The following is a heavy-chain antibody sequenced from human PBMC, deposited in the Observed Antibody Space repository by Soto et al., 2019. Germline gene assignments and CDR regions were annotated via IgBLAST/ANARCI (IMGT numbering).Heavy chain of an antibody. CDR1: GGSISSYY. V-gene: IGHV4-59*01. Sequence: ASETLCLTCTVSGGSISSYYWSWIRQPPGKGLEWIGYIYYSGSTNYNPSLKSRVTISVGTSKNQFSLKLSSVTAADTAVYYCARVTVAGSSDYFDYWGQGTLVTVSS. CDR3: ARVTVAGSSDYFDY. CDR2: IYYSGST. J-gene: IGHJ4*02. D-gene: IGHD6-19*01.